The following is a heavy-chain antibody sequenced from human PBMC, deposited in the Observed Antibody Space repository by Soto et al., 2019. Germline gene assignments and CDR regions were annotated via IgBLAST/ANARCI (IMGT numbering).Heavy chain of an antibody. J-gene: IGHJ4*02. Sequence: QVHLQQWGAGLLKSSETLSLTRAVYGGSFRDYYWSWVRQPPGKGLEWIGQINHSGSTNYNPSLKSRVTISVDTSKNQFSLKLSSVTAADTAVYYCARTSRFDSWGQGTLVTVSS. V-gene: IGHV4-34*01. D-gene: IGHD6-6*01. CDR3: ARTSRFDS. CDR2: INHSGST. CDR1: GGSFRDYY.